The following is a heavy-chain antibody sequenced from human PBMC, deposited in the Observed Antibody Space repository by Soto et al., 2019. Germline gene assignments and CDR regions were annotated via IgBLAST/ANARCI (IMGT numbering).Heavy chain of an antibody. CDR1: GFSLSTSGVG. CDR2: IYWDDDK. Sequence: QITLKESGPTLVKPTQTLTLTCTFSGFSLSTSGVGVVWIRQPPGKALEWLALIYWDDDKRYSPSLKSRLTITKDTSKNQVVLTMTNMDPVDTATYYCAHRSQLVLPFDYWGQGTLVTVSS. CDR3: AHRSQLVLPFDY. J-gene: IGHJ4*02. V-gene: IGHV2-5*02. D-gene: IGHD6-13*01.